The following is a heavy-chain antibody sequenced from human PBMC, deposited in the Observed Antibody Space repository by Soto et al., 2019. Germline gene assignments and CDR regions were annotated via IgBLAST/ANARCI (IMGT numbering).Heavy chain of an antibody. J-gene: IGHJ4*02. CDR1: GFTFSSYG. Sequence: GGSLRLSCAASGFTFSSYGMHWVRQAPGKGLEWVAVISYDGSNKYYADSVKGRFTISRDNSKNTLYLQMNGLRAEDTAVYYCARRYSSSFDYWGQGTLVTVSS. CDR3: ARRYSSSFDY. CDR2: ISYDGSNK. D-gene: IGHD6-13*01. V-gene: IGHV3-30*03.